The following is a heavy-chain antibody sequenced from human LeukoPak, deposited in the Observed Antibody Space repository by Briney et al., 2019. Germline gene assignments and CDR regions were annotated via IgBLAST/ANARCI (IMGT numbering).Heavy chain of an antibody. V-gene: IGHV1-69*13. CDR3: ARGFYGDYRGINLNYFDY. D-gene: IGHD4-17*01. J-gene: IGHJ4*02. CDR1: GGTFSSYA. Sequence: SVKVSFKASGGTFSSYAISWVRQAPGQGLEWMGGIIPIFGTANYAQKFQGRVTITADESTSTAYMELSSLRSEDTAVYYCARGFYGDYRGINLNYFDYWGQGTLVTVSS. CDR2: IIPIFGTA.